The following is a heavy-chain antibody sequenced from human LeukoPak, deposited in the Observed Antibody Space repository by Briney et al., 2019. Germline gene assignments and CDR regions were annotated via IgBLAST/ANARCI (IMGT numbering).Heavy chain of an antibody. J-gene: IGHJ5*02. V-gene: IGHV3-7*01. CDR2: IKQDGSEK. D-gene: IGHD1-26*01. CDR3: ARDRSANWFDP. Sequence: GGSLRLSCAASGFTFTSYWMSWVRQAPGKGLEWVASIKQDGSEKYYVDSVKGRFTISRDNAKNSLNLQMNSLRAEDTAVYYCARDRSANWFDPWGQGTLVTVSS. CDR1: GFTFTSYW.